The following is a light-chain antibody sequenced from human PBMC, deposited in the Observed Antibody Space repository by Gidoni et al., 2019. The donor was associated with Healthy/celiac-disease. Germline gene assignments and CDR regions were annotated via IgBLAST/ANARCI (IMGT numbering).Light chain of an antibody. J-gene: IGLJ1*01. CDR1: SSNIGAGYD. Sequence: QSVLTQPPSVSGAPGQRVTIPCTGSSSNIGAGYDVHWYQPLPGTAPKLLIYGNSNRPSGVPDRFSGSKSGTSASLAITGLQAEDEADYYCQSYDSSLSGLYVFGTGTKVTVL. CDR3: QSYDSSLSGLYV. CDR2: GNS. V-gene: IGLV1-40*01.